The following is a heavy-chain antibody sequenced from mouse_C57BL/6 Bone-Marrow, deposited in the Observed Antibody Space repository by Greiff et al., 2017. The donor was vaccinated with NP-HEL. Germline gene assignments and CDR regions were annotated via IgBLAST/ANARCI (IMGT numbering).Heavy chain of an antibody. J-gene: IGHJ2*01. CDR1: GFNIKDDY. Sequence: EVQLVESGAELVRPGASVKLSCTASGFNIKDDYMHWVKQRPEQGLEWIGWIDPENGDTEYASKFQGKATITADTSSNTAYLQLSSLTSEDTAVYYCTTPITTIDYWGQGTTLTVSS. CDR2: IDPENGDT. D-gene: IGHD1-1*01. V-gene: IGHV14-4*01. CDR3: TTPITTIDY.